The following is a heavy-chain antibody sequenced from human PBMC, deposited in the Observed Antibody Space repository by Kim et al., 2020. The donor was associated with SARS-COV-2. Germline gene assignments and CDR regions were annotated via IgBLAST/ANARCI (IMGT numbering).Heavy chain of an antibody. V-gene: IGHV1-8*01. J-gene: IGHJ5*02. D-gene: IGHD3-10*01. CDR2: MNPNSGNT. CDR1: GYTFTSYD. Sequence: ASVKVSCKASGYTFTSYDINWVRQATGQGLEWMGWMNPNSGNTGYAQKFQGRVTMTRNTSISTAYMELSSLRSEDTAVYYCATKMRITMVRGVIPGSGGFDPWGQGTLVTVSS. CDR3: ATKMRITMVRGVIPGSGGFDP.